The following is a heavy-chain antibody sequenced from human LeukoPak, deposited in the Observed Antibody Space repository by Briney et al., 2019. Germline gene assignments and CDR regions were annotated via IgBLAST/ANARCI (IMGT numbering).Heavy chain of an antibody. D-gene: IGHD3-10*01. CDR1: GGSIGSSSYY. CDR3: ARGGNYYGSGSYYGLAKGDAFDI. J-gene: IGHJ3*02. V-gene: IGHV4-39*01. Sequence: SETLSLTCTVSGGSIGSSSYYWGWIRQPPGKGLEWIGNIYYSGSTYFNPSLKSRVTISVDTSKNQFSLKLSSVTAADTAVYYCARGGNYYGSGSYYGLAKGDAFDIWGQGTMVTVSS. CDR2: IYYSGST.